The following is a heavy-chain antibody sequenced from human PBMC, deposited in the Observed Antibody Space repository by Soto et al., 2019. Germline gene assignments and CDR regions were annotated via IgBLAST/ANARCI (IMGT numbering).Heavy chain of an antibody. CDR1: GFTISSHW. Sequence: EVQLVESGGGLVQPGGSLRLSCVASGFTISSHWMHWVRQAPGKGLEWVSRIKSDGSGITYADSVKGRFTISRDNAKNTLYLQMNSLRGEDTALYYCARRVTDYGMDVWGQGTTVTVSS. V-gene: IGHV3-74*01. D-gene: IGHD2-21*02. CDR2: IKSDGSGI. CDR3: ARRVTDYGMDV. J-gene: IGHJ6*02.